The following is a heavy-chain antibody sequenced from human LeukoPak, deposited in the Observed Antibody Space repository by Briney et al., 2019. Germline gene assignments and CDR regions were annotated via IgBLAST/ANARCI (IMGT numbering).Heavy chain of an antibody. D-gene: IGHD2-21*02. CDR1: GFTFSSYA. CDR3: AKTPPPYCGGDCYKD. V-gene: IGHV3-23*01. J-gene: IGHJ4*02. Sequence: GGSLRLSCAASGFTFSSYAMNWVRQAPGKGLEWVAAISGSGGSTYYADSVKGRFTISRDNSKNTLYLQMNSLRAEDTAVYYCAKTPPPYCGGDCYKDWGQGTLVTVSS. CDR2: ISGSGGST.